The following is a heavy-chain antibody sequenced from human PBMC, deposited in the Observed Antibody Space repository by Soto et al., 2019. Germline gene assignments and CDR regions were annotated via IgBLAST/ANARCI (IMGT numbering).Heavy chain of an antibody. CDR1: GGSISSGDYY. Sequence: VQLQESGPGLVKPSQTLSLTCTVSGGSISSGDYYWSWIRQPPGKGLEWIGYIHYTGSTYYNPSLKSRVPISGDTSKNQFSLKLSSVTAADTAVYYCARDFRKGFFDSWGQGTLVTVS. CDR2: IHYTGST. J-gene: IGHJ4*02. CDR3: ARDFRKGFFDS. V-gene: IGHV4-30-4*01.